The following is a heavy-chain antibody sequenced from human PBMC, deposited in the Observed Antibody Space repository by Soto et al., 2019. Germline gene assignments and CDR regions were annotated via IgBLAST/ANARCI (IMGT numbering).Heavy chain of an antibody. J-gene: IGHJ4*02. V-gene: IGHV3-23*01. CDR3: ANFPSCSSSTCLEY. CDR1: GFTFSSYA. D-gene: IGHD2-15*01. Sequence: GGSLRLSCAASGFTFSSYAMSWVRQAPGKGLEWVSSISGSGGGTYYADSVKGRFTFSRDNSINSLYLQMNSLRPDDTAVYYCANFPSCSSSTCLEYWGRGTLVTVS. CDR2: ISGSGGGT.